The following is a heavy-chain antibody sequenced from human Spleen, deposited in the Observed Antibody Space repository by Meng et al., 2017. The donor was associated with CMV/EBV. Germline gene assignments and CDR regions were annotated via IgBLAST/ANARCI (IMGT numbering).Heavy chain of an antibody. CDR2: IHLNGRT. CDR3: ARGVEYATFDS. J-gene: IGHJ4*02. CDR1: GCSISSGDYY. Sequence: CPVSGCSISSGDYYWTWIRPPPGKGLEWIGYIHLNGRTYYNPSLKSRVTTSVDTSKNQFSLRLGSVTAADTAVYYCARGVEYATFDSWGQGTLVTVSS. D-gene: IGHD2-8*02. V-gene: IGHV4-30-4*08.